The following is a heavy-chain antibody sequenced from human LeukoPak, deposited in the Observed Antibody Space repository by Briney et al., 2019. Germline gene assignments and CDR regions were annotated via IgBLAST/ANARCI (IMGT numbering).Heavy chain of an antibody. CDR3: ARVPPWFGGPPGAFDI. V-gene: IGHV4-61*02. J-gene: IGHJ3*02. CDR2: IYTSGST. D-gene: IGHD3-10*01. Sequence: SQTLSLTCTVSGGSISSGSYYWSWIRQPAGKGLEWIGRIYTSGSTNYNPSLKSRVTISVDTSKNQFSLKLSSVPAADTAVYYCARVPPWFGGPPGAFDIWGQGTMVTVSS. CDR1: GGSISSGSYY.